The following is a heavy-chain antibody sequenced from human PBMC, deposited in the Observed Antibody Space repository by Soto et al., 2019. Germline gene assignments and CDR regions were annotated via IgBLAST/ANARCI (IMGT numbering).Heavy chain of an antibody. V-gene: IGHV4-59*01. CDR2: VYYSGNT. CDR1: GASLLYY. J-gene: IGHJ4*02. Sequence: SAALSRTCTVSGASLLYYCRWPRQPPGKGLEWIGYVYYSGNTNYNSSLKSRLTISLDTPNNQFSLELTSVTAADTAVYYCARGTHGGYDFDYWSQGTLV. D-gene: IGHD5-12*01. CDR3: ARGTHGGYDFDY.